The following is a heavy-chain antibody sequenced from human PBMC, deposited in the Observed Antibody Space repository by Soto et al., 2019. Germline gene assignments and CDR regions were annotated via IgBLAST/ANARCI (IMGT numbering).Heavy chain of an antibody. J-gene: IGHJ6*02. CDR3: AREWDTMIVRGMDV. CDR2: IWYDGSNK. Sequence: PGGSLRLSCAASGFTFSSYGMHWVRQAPGKGLEWVAVIWYDGSNKYYADSVKGRFTISRDNSKNTLYLQMNSLRAEDTAVYYCAREWDTMIVRGMDVWGQGTTVTVSS. D-gene: IGHD3-22*01. CDR1: GFTFSSYG. V-gene: IGHV3-33*01.